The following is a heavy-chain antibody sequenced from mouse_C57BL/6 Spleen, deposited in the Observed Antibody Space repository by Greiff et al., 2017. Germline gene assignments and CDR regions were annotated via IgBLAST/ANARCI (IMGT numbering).Heavy chain of an antibody. CDR3: ARWNWDYAMDY. J-gene: IGHJ4*01. D-gene: IGHD4-1*01. CDR1: GYTFTDYN. Sequence: EVQRVESGPELVKPGASVKMSCKASGYTFTDYNMHWVKQSHGKSLEWIGYINPNNGGTSYNQKFKGKATLTVNKSSSTAYMELRSLTSEDSAVYYCARWNWDYAMDYWGQGTSVTVSS. V-gene: IGHV1-22*01. CDR2: INPNNGGT.